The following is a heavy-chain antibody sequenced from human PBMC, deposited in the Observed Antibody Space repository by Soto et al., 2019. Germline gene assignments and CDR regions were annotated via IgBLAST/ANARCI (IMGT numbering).Heavy chain of an antibody. D-gene: IGHD2-21*02. CDR2: INRDSSII. J-gene: IGHJ4*02. CDR1: GFSFNSHY. CDR3: LNGDYY. Sequence: EEQLVESGGGLEQPGGSLRLSCAASGFSFNSHYMTWVRQPPGKGLEWVSSINRDSSIIYYADSVRGRFTISRDNAQNSLYLQMNSLSADDTAVYFCLNGDYYVGQGTLVTVSS. V-gene: IGHV3-48*01.